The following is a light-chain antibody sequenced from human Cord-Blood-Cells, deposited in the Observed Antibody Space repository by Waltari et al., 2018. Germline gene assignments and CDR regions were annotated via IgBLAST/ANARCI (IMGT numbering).Light chain of an antibody. CDR1: SGSIASNY. Sequence: NFMLTQPHSASESPGQTVTISCTGSSGSIASNYVQWYQQRPGSATTTVIYEDNQSTSGGPERFSGSIDSSSNSASLTISGLKTEDEADYYGQSYDSSNYVFGTGTKVTVL. CDR3: QSYDSSNYV. J-gene: IGLJ1*01. CDR2: EDN. V-gene: IGLV6-57*02.